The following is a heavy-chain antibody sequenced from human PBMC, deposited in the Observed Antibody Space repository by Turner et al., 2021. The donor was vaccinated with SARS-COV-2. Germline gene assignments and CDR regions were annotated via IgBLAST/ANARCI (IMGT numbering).Heavy chain of an antibody. J-gene: IGHJ6*02. V-gene: IGHV3-30*18. CDR1: GFTFSHYG. CDR2: ISYDGSNK. CDR3: AKSNRGSYYYGMDV. D-gene: IGHD3-10*01. Sequence: QVQLVESGGGVVQPGRSLRLSCAASGFTFSHYGMHWVRQAPGKGLEWVALISYDGSNKYYADSVKGRFTISRDNSKNTLYLQMNSLRAEDTAVYYCAKSNRGSYYYGMDVWGQGTTVTVSS.